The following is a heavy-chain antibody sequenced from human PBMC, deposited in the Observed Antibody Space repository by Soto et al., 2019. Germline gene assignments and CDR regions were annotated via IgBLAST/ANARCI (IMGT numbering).Heavy chain of an antibody. CDR2: INTYNGNT. V-gene: IGHV1-18*01. J-gene: IGHJ5*02. Sequence: ASVKVSCKASGYTFTNYGISWVRQAPGQGLEWMGWINTYNGNTNHEQKLQGRVTMTTDTSTSTAYMELRSLRSDDTAVYYIARGVGSGTYYNQYNWFDPWGQGTLVTVSS. CDR1: GYTFTNYG. D-gene: IGHD3-10*01. CDR3: ARGVGSGTYYNQYNWFDP.